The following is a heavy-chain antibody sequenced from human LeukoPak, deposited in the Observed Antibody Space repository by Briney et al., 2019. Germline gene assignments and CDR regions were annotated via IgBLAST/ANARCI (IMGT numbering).Heavy chain of an antibody. CDR1: GFTFSSYW. V-gene: IGHV3-74*01. J-gene: IGHJ4*02. CDR3: ARGPYDFWSGYKGTAYFDY. CDR2: INSDGSST. Sequence: GGSLRLSCAASGFTFSSYWMHWVRQAPGKGLVWVSRINSDGSSTIYADSVKGRFTISRDNAKSTLYLQMNSLRAEDTAVYYCARGPYDFWSGYKGTAYFDYWGQGTLVTVSS. D-gene: IGHD3-3*01.